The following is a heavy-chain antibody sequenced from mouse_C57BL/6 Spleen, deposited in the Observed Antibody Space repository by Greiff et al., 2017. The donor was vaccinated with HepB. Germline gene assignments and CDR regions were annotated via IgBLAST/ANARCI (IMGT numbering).Heavy chain of an antibody. J-gene: IGHJ2*01. CDR1: GYSITSGYG. D-gene: IGHD1-2*01. CDR2: ISYSGST. V-gene: IGHV3-2*02. Sequence: EVKLQESGPGLVKPSQSLSLTCTVTGYSITSGYGWNWIRQFPGNKLEWMGYISYSGSTNYNPSLKSRISITRDTSKNQFFLQLNSGNTEDTATYYCARTARIKYWGQGTTLTVSS. CDR3: ARTARIKY.